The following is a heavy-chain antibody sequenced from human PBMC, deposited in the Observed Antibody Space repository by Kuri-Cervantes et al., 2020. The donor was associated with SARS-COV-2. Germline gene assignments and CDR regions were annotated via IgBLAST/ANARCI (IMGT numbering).Heavy chain of an antibody. J-gene: IGHJ3*02. CDR2: INPDGSYT. CDR1: GFTFSGHW. D-gene: IGHD1-26*01. Sequence: ETLSLTCAASGFTFSGHWIHWVRQAPGKGLVWVSRINPDGSYTNNADSVKGRFTLSRDNAKNMLFLQMNSLRAEDTAVYYCARESGSYAFDIWGQGTMVTVSS. V-gene: IGHV3-74*01. CDR3: ARESGSYAFDI.